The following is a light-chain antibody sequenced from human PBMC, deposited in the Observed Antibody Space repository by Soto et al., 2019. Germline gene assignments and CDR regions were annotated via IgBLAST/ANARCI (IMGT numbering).Light chain of an antibody. V-gene: IGKV4-1*01. CDR1: QRGIHTSNNKSY. CDR3: QQYYSTPRT. J-gene: IGKJ2*01. Sequence: EIVIAPSPDSLAVSLGERATINCKSSQRGIHTSNNKSYLAWYQQRAGQPPELLLYWASARDSGVPDRFSGSGSGTEFTLTISSLQAEDVAVYYCQQYYSTPRTFGQGTKVDIK. CDR2: WAS.